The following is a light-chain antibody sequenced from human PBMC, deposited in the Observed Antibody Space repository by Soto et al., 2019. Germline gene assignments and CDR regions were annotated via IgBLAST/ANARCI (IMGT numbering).Light chain of an antibody. V-gene: IGKV3-20*01. CDR2: GAS. CDR3: QHSGNSPWT. CDR1: PSFASRN. Sequence: EIVLTQSPSTLSLSPGERATLSWRASPSFASRNLAWYQQKYGQAPRLLIYGASSRASHAPDRFSGSGYGTDFKLTISGLETEDFAVYYCQHSGNSPWTFGQGTKVDIK. J-gene: IGKJ1*01.